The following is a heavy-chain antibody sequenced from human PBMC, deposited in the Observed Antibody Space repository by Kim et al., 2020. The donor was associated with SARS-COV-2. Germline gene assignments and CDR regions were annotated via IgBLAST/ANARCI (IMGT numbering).Heavy chain of an antibody. J-gene: IGHJ6*02. CDR2: IQEDGGEK. CDR1: GFTFNTYW. CDR3: ARELRVRGVIQKNYYYYGLDV. Sequence: GGSLRLSCAASGFTFNTYWMSWVRQAPGKGLEWVANIQEDGGEKYYVDSVKGRVTISRDNAKDLLFLQMNSLRAEDTAVYYCARELRVRGVIQKNYYYYGLDVWGQGTTVTVSS. D-gene: IGHD3-10*01. V-gene: IGHV3-7*01.